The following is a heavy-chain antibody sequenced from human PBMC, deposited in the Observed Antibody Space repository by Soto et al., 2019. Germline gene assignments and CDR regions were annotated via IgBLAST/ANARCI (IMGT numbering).Heavy chain of an antibody. CDR2: IRKKANGYTT. CDR1: GFPFSDHY. J-gene: IGHJ4*02. Sequence: EVQLVESGGGLVQPGGSLRLSCAASGFPFSDHYMDWVRQAPGKGLEWVGRIRKKANGYTTDYAASVKGRFTISRDDSKTSVYVQMNSLKTEDTAVYYCVRVDGTYYFDYWGQGTLVTVSS. V-gene: IGHV3-72*01. CDR3: VRVDGTYYFDY.